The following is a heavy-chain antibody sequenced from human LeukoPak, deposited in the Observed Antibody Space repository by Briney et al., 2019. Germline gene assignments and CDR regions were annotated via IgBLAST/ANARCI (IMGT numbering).Heavy chain of an antibody. D-gene: IGHD4-23*01. CDR1: GFTFSIYW. J-gene: IGHJ4*02. V-gene: IGHV3-74*01. Sequence: GGSLRLSCAASGFTFSIYWMHWVRHAPGKGLVWVSRIKSDGSSTRYADSVKGRFTISRDNAKNTLYLQMNSLRAEDTAVYYCARDLDYGGNSNFDYWGQGTLVTVSS. CDR2: IKSDGSST. CDR3: ARDLDYGGNSNFDY.